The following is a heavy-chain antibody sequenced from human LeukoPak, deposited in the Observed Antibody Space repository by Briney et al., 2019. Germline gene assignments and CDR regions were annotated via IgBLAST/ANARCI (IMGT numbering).Heavy chain of an antibody. Sequence: GGSLRLSCAASGFTFSSYAMHWVRQAPGKGLEWVAVISYDGSNKYYADSVKGRFTISRDNSKNTLYLQMNSLRAEDTAVYYCARGTYYYDSSGYHAPSEIWGQGTMVTVSS. J-gene: IGHJ3*02. V-gene: IGHV3-30-3*01. D-gene: IGHD3-22*01. CDR1: GFTFSSYA. CDR3: ARGTYYYDSSGYHAPSEI. CDR2: ISYDGSNK.